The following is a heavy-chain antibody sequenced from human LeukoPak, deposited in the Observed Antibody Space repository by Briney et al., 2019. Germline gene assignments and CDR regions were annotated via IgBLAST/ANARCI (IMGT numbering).Heavy chain of an antibody. CDR2: ISRAGDRT. Sequence: GGSLRLSCVGSGFTFSSYDMGWVRQAPGKGLEWVSSISRAGDRTYYEDSVKGRFTISRDNSRNTMYLQMNSLRAEDTAVYYCARGESFAFDVWGQGTMVTVSS. J-gene: IGHJ3*01. CDR1: GFTFSSYD. V-gene: IGHV3-23*01. CDR3: ARGESFAFDV.